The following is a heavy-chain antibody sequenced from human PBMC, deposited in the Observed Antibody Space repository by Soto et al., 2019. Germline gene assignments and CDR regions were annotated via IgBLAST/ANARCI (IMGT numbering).Heavy chain of an antibody. D-gene: IGHD3-10*01. J-gene: IGHJ4*02. CDR3: ARDDEDGSYCDLGY. V-gene: IGHV3-30-3*01. CDR2: ILHDGNNK. Sequence: LSLTCAVYGGSLSGYYWSGIRQSPGKGLEWVAMILHDGNNKYYADSVKGRFTISRDNSKNTLYLQMNSLRTEDTAIYYCARDDEDGSYCDLGYWGQGTLVTVSS. CDR1: GGSLSGYY.